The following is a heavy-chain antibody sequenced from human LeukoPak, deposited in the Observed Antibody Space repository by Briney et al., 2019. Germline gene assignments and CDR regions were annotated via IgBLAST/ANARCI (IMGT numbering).Heavy chain of an antibody. CDR3: AKPVAGTGYFDY. CDR1: GITFSGYG. D-gene: IGHD6-19*01. Sequence: GGSLRLSCAVSGITFSGYGMHWVRQAPGKGLEWVAVVSDDGDKKHYADSVKGRFTISRDNSKNTLYLQMNSLRAEDTAVYYCAKPVAGTGYFDYWGQGTLVTVSS. J-gene: IGHJ4*02. V-gene: IGHV3-30*18. CDR2: VSDDGDKK.